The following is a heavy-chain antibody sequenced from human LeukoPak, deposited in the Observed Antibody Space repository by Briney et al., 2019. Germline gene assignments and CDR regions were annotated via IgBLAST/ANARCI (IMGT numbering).Heavy chain of an antibody. CDR1: GFTFSNAW. CDR3: TTDLIGPQLVSLDDAFDI. D-gene: IGHD6-6*01. Sequence: GGSLRLSCAASGFTFSNAWMSWVRQAPGKGLEWVGRIKSKTDGGTTDYAAPVKGRFTISRDDSKNTLYLQMNSLKTEDTAAYYCTTDLIGPQLVSLDDAFDIWGQGTMVTVSS. CDR2: IKSKTDGGTT. V-gene: IGHV3-15*01. J-gene: IGHJ3*02.